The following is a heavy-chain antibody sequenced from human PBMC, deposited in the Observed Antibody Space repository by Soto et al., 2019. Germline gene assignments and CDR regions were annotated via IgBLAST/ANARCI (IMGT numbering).Heavy chain of an antibody. D-gene: IGHD3-16*01. Sequence: QVQLQESGPGLVKPSQTMSLTCTVSGGSISSGDYYWSWIRQPPGKGLEWIGHIYYTGSTNYNPSLKSRVTISVDTSKNQFSLKLTSMTAADTAVYYRARDPWARGVAYCGQGTLVTVSS. CDR3: ARDPWARGVAY. J-gene: IGHJ4*02. CDR1: GGSISSGDYY. V-gene: IGHV4-30-4*01. CDR2: IYYTGST.